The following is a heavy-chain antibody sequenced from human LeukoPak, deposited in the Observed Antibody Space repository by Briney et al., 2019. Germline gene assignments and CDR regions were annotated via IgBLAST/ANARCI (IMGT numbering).Heavy chain of an antibody. V-gene: IGHV1-2*02. CDR3: ARDLKWELPVNWFDP. Sequence: ASVKVSCKASGYTFTGYYMHWVRQAPGQGLEWVGWINPNSGGTNYAQKFQGRVTMTRDTSISTAYMELSRLRSDDTAVYYCARDLKWELPVNWFDPWGQGTLVTVSS. D-gene: IGHD1-26*01. J-gene: IGHJ5*02. CDR1: GYTFTGYY. CDR2: INPNSGGT.